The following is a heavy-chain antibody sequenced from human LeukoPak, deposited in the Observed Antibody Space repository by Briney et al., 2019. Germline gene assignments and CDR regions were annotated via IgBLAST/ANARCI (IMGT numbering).Heavy chain of an antibody. D-gene: IGHD3-22*01. CDR1: GGSISSSSYY. CDR3: AADSSGYYEEGTDY. V-gene: IGHV4-39*07. CDR2: TYYSGST. J-gene: IGHJ4*02. Sequence: SETLSLTCTVSGGSISSSSYYWGWIRQPPGKWLEWIGSTYYSGSTYYNPSLKSRVTISVDTSKNQFSLKLSSVTAADTAVYYCAADSSGYYEEGTDYWGQGTLVTVSS.